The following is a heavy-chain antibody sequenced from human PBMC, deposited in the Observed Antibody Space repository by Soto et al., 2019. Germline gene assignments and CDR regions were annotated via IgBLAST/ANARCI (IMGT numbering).Heavy chain of an antibody. CDR3: VRHRANMVGGAN. V-gene: IGHV4-39*01. CDR2: IYYSGTT. Sequence: QLQLQESGQGLVKLSETLSLPGTVSGGSISSSNYYWGWIRQPPGKGLEWIGSIYYSGTTYYNPSLKSRVTMSVDTSKNLFSLRLRSVTAADTAVYYCVRHRANMVGGANWGQGTLVTVSS. CDR1: GGSISSSNYY. J-gene: IGHJ4*02. D-gene: IGHD3-10*01.